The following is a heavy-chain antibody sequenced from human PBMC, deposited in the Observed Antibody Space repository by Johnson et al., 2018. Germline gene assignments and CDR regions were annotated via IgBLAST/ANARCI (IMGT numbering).Heavy chain of an antibody. V-gene: IGHV3-9*01. CDR1: GFTFDVYA. CDR2: ISWDSGNI. CDR3: AKDIRGPPDDYYYYYMDV. Sequence: VQLVQSGGGLVQPGRSLRLSCAASGFTFDVYAMHWVRQVPGKGLECVSGISWDSGNIAYADSVKGRFTISRDNAKNSLYLQMNSLRAEDTALYYYAKDIRGPPDDYYYYYMDVWGKGTTVTVSS. J-gene: IGHJ6*03.